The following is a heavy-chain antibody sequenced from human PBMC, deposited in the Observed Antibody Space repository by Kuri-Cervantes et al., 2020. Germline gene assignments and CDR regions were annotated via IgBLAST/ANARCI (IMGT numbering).Heavy chain of an antibody. CDR2: ISTYNGNT. J-gene: IGHJ4*02. D-gene: IGHD3-10*01. CDR3: AARGRRADGSGSYRID. V-gene: IGHV1-18*01. CDR1: GYTFNNYG. Sequence: ASVKVSCKASGYTFNNYGISWVRQAPGQGLEWMGWISTYNGNTNYAQQLQGRVTMTTDTSTSTAYMELSSLRSEDTAVYYCAARGRRADGSGSYRIDWGQGTLVTVSS.